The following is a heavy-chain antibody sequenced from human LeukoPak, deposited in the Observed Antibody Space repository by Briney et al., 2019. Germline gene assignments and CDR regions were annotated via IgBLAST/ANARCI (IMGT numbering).Heavy chain of an antibody. Sequence: PGGSLRLSCVVSGFTFSHYGMDWVRQAPGKGLEWVSLISYNGDDTFYADSVKGRFTISRDNSKNTLYLHIDSLRVDDTAMYFCAKPHGAAYWGQGTLVTVSS. CDR3: AKPHGAAY. CDR1: GFTFSHYG. D-gene: IGHD3-10*01. J-gene: IGHJ4*02. CDR2: ISYNGDDT. V-gene: IGHV3-23*01.